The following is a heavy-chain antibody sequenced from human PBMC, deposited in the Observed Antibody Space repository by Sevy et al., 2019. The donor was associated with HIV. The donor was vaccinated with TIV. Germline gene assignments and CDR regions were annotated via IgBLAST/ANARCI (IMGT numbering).Heavy chain of an antibody. CDR3: ARAVHPTYSSSWYKALTNYYYYYGMDV. CDR1: GYTFTSYD. J-gene: IGHJ6*02. Sequence: ASVKVSCKASGYTFTSYDINWVRQATGQGLEWMGWMNPNSGNTGYAQKFQGRVTMTRNTSISTAYMDLNSLRSEDTAPYYCARAVHPTYSSSWYKALTNYYYYYGMDVWGQGTTVTVSS. V-gene: IGHV1-8*01. D-gene: IGHD6-13*01. CDR2: MNPNSGNT.